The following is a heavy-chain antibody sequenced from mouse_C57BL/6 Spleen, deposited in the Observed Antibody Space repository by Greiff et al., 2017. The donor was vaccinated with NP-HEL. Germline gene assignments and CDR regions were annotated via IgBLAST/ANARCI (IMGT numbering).Heavy chain of an antibody. CDR3: WVNISRDNSQSLLYLQMKSLWAEYSGTYDCARYYKYGSRYVWYFDV. Sequence: EVKLVESGGGLVQPGGSLSLSCAASGFTFTDYYMSWVRQPPGMALEWLGFIRNKANVYTTEFSASVKGRFTISRDNSQSIFYLQMNALRAEDSGWVKGWVNISRDNSQSLLYLQMKSLWAEYSGTYDCARYYKYGSRYVWYFDVWGTGTTVTVSS. J-gene: IGHJ1*03. V-gene: IGHV7-3*01. CDR2: IRNKANVYTT. CDR1: GFTFTDYY. D-gene: IGHD1-1*01.